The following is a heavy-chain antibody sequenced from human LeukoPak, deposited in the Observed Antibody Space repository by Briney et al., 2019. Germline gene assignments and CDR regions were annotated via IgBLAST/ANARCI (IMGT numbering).Heavy chain of an antibody. CDR2: IYYSGST. Sequence: SETLSLTCTVSGGSISRYYWSWIRQPPGKGLEWIGYIYYSGSTYYNPSLRSRVTISVDTSKNQFSLKLSSVTAADTAVYYCARGELNWGQGTMVTVSS. CDR3: ARGELN. CDR1: GGSISRYY. D-gene: IGHD2/OR15-2a*01. V-gene: IGHV4-59*12. J-gene: IGHJ3*01.